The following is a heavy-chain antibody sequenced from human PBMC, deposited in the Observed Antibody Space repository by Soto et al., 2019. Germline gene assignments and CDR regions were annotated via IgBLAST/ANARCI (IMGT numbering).Heavy chain of an antibody. V-gene: IGHV4-59*08. CDR2: IYYSGST. CDR1: GFSVSSYY. CDR3: ARHSNRNYGLYYFDY. J-gene: IGHJ4*02. D-gene: IGHD4-4*01. Sequence: SETLSLTCPFSGFSVSSYYWSWIRQPPGKGLEWIAYIYYSGSTKYNPSLKSRVTMSVDTSNNQFSLKVSSVTAADTAVYYCARHSNRNYGLYYFDYWGLGALVTVSS.